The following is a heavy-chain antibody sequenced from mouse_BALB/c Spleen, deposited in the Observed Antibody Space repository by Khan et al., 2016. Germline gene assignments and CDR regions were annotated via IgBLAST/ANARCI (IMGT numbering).Heavy chain of an antibody. Sequence: QVQLKESGPGLVAPSQSLSITCTVSGFSLTGYGVNWVRQPPGKGLEWLGMIWGDGSTDYNSALKSRLSISKDNSKSQVFLKMNSLQTDDTARYYRARVKGHYAVQYWGQETSVTVSS. CDR1: GFSLTGYG. V-gene: IGHV2-6-7*01. CDR3: ARVKGHYAVQY. J-gene: IGHJ4*01. CDR2: IWGDGST. D-gene: IGHD1-3*01.